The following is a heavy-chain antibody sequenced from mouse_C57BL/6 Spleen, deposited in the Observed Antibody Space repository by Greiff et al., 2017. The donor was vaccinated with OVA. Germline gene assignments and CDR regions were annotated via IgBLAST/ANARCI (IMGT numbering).Heavy chain of an antibody. CDR2: ISYDGSN. D-gene: IGHD1-2*01. CDR1: GYSITSGYY. J-gene: IGHJ2*01. V-gene: IGHV3-6*01. CDR3: ARATTAPYFDY. Sequence: VQLKESGPGLVKPSQSLSLTCSVTGYSITSGYYWNWIRQFPGNKLEWMGYISYDGSNNYNPSLKNRISITRDTSKNQFFLKLNSVTTEDTATYYCARATTAPYFDYWGQGTTLTVSS.